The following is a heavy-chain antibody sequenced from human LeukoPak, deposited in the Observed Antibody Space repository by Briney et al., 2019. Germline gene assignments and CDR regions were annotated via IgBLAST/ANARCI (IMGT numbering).Heavy chain of an antibody. CDR2: ISWNSGSI. J-gene: IGHJ6*02. CDR1: GFTFDDYA. D-gene: IGHD2-15*01. V-gene: IGHV3-9*01. CDR3: AKDMTPHVGYGMDV. Sequence: AGRSLRLSCAASGFTFDDYAMHWVRQAPGKGLEWVSGISWNSGSIGYADSVKGRFTISRDNAKNSLYLQMNSLRAEDTALYYCAKDMTPHVGYGMDVWGQGTTVTVSS.